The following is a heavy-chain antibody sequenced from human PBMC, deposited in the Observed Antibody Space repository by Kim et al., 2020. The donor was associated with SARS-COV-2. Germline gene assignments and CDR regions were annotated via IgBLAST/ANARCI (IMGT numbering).Heavy chain of an antibody. CDR2: ISSGGIYI. V-gene: IGHV3-21*01. Sequence: GGSLRLSCAASGFSFNNYRMNWLRQAPGKGLEWVSSISSGGIYIYDADSVEGRFTISRDNAKNSLYLQMNGLRAEDTAIYYCARTSGSCSTASCYDVYFDSWGQGTLVTVSS. D-gene: IGHD2-2*01. CDR3: ARTSGSCSTASCYDVYFDS. CDR1: GFSFNNYR. J-gene: IGHJ4*02.